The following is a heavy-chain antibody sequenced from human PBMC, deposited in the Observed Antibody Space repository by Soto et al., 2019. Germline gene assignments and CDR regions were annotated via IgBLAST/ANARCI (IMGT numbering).Heavy chain of an antibody. J-gene: IGHJ4*02. CDR1: GGSVSSGSYY. CDR2: IYYSGST. D-gene: IGHD3-3*01. V-gene: IGHV4-61*01. CDR3: ARTGQGDFWTLAPEFDY. Sequence: SETLSLTCTVSGGSVSSGSYYWSWIRQPPGKGLEWIGYIYYSGSTNYNPSLKSRVTISVDTSKNLFSLKLSSVTAADTAVYYCARTGQGDFWTLAPEFDYWGQGTLVTVSS.